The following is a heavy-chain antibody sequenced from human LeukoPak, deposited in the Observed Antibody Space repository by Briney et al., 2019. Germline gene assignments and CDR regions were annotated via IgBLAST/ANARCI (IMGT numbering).Heavy chain of an antibody. CDR1: GYTFTSYY. CDR3: ARGARLLWFGDDRYYFDY. D-gene: IGHD3-10*01. Sequence: ASVKVSCKASGYTFTSYYMHWVRQAPGQGREWMGIINPSGGSTSYAQKFQGRVTMTRDTSTSTVYMELSSLRSEDTAVYYCARGARLLWFGDDRYYFDYWGQGTLVTVSS. CDR2: INPSGGST. J-gene: IGHJ4*02. V-gene: IGHV1-46*01.